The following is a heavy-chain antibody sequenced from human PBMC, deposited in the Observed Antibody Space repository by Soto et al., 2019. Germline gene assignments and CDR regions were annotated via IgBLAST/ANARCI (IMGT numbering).Heavy chain of an antibody. CDR2: IFPGDSDT. J-gene: IGHJ3*01. V-gene: IGHV5-51*01. CDR3: ARRNFDINGYSNAYDF. Sequence: GESLKISCKGSGYSFTNYWIGWVRQMPGKGLEYMGTIFPGDSDTKYSPSFQGQVTTSADKSISTAYLQWSSLKASDTAMYYCARRNFDINGYSNAYDFWGQGTIVTVSS. CDR1: GYSFTNYW. D-gene: IGHD2-15*01.